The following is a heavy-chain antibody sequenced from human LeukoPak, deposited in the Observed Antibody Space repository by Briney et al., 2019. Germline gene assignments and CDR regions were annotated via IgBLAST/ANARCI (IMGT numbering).Heavy chain of an antibody. J-gene: IGHJ5*02. CDR2: IYHSGST. Sequence: SETLSLTCTVSDYSISSSYYWGWIRQPPGKGLEWIGSIYHSGSTYYNPSLKSRVTISLDTSENQFSLKLSSVTAADTAVYYCASSRGSYSWFDPWGQGTQVTVSS. CDR3: ASSRGSYSWFDP. D-gene: IGHD1-26*01. V-gene: IGHV4-38-2*02. CDR1: DYSISSSYY.